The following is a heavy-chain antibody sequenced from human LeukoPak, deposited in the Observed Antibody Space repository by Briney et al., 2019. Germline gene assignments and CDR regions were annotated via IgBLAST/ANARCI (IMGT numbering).Heavy chain of an antibody. CDR3: ARGVGATTWDYYYYMDV. CDR1: GGSISSSSYY. V-gene: IGHV4-39*07. Sequence: SETLSLTCTVSGGSISSSSYYWGWIRQPPGKGLEWIGSIYHSGSTYYNPSLKSRVTISVDTSKNQFSLKLSSVTAADTAVYYCARGVGATTWDYYYYMDVWGKGTTVTVSS. D-gene: IGHD1-26*01. CDR2: IYHSGST. J-gene: IGHJ6*03.